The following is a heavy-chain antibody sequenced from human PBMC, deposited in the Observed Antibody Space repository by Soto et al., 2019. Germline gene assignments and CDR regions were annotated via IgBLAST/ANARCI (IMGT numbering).Heavy chain of an antibody. CDR3: ARQGRAWYYDILTGYYDNWLGDAFDI. V-gene: IGHV3-74*01. J-gene: IGHJ3*02. Sequence: VGSLRLSCAASGFTFSSYWMHWVRQAPGKGLVWVSRINSDGSSTSYADSVKGRFTISRDNAKNALYLQMNSLRAEDTAVYYCARQGRAWYYDILTGYYDNWLGDAFDICGQRTMVTVSS. CDR2: INSDGSST. D-gene: IGHD3-9*01. CDR1: GFTFSSYW.